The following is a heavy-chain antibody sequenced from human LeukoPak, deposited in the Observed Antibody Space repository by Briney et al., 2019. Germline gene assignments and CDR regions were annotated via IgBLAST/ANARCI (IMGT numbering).Heavy chain of an antibody. CDR1: GFTVSSNY. CDR3: AREAYDAFDI. J-gene: IGHJ3*02. V-gene: IGHV3-53*04. CDR2: IYSGGST. Sequence: GGSLRLSCAASGFTVSSNYMSWVRQAPGKGLEWVSVIYSGGSTYYADSVKGRSTISRHNSKNTLYLQMNSLRAEDTAVYYCAREAYDAFDIWGQGTMVTVSS.